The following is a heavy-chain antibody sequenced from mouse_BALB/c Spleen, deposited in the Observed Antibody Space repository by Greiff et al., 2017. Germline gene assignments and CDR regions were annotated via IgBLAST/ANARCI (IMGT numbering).Heavy chain of an antibody. CDR2: ISYDGSN. CDR1: GYSITSGYY. V-gene: IGHV3-6*02. CDR3: ARDSPYYYGSSYRYFDV. J-gene: IGHJ1*01. D-gene: IGHD1-1*01. Sequence: ESGPGLVKPSQSLSLTCSVTGYSITSGYYWNWIRQFPGNKLEWMGYISYDGSNNYNPSLKNRISITRDTSKNQFFLKLNSVTTEDTATYYCARDSPYYYGSSYRYFDVWGAGTTVTVSS.